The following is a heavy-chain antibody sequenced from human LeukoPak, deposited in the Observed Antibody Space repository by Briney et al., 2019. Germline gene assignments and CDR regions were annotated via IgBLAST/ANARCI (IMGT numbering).Heavy chain of an antibody. J-gene: IGHJ4*02. D-gene: IGHD1-14*01. CDR2: ITGDGTT. CDR3: VRDQGETALSEY. Sequence: GGSLRLSCAASGFYFSIYTMNWVRQAPGEGLEWISSITGDGTTFYADSVKGRFAISRDDSKSTLFLQMNSLRPDDTALYYCVRDQGETALSEYWGQGTLVTVSS. V-gene: IGHV3-23*01. CDR1: GFYFSIYT.